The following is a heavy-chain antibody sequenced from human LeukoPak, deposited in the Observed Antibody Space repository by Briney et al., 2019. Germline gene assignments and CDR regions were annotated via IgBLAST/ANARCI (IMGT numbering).Heavy chain of an antibody. CDR1: GGSISSSNW. CDR2: IYHSGST. Sequence: SGTLSLTCAVSGGSISSSNWWSWVRQPPGKGLEWIGEIYHSGSTNYNPSLKSRVTISVDTSKNQFSLKLSSVTAADTAVYYCARERGLWFGEFIDYWGQGTLVTVSS. D-gene: IGHD3-10*01. CDR3: ARERGLWFGEFIDY. V-gene: IGHV4-4*02. J-gene: IGHJ4*02.